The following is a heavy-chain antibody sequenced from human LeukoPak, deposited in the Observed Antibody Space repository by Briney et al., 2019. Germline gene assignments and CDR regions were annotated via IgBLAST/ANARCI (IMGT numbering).Heavy chain of an antibody. J-gene: IGHJ4*02. CDR3: ARELFDFDY. CDR1: GFTFSNYA. V-gene: IGHV3-23*01. CDR2: ITGSGNST. Sequence: QPGGSLRLSCAVSGFTFSNYAMTWVGQAPGKGLEWVSEITGSGNSTYYADSVKGRFTISRDNSKNTLYLQMNSLRAEDTAVYYCARELFDFDYWGQGTLVTVSS. D-gene: IGHD3-10*01.